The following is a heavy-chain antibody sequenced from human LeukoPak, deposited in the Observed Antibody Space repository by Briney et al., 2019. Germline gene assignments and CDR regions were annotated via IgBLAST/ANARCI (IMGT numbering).Heavy chain of an antibody. CDR2: IYPGDSDT. CDR3: ARSYCASASCYNLDY. J-gene: IGHJ4*02. V-gene: IGHV5-51*01. Sequence: GESPKISCEGSGYTFTVYWIAWVRQMPGKGLEWMGIIYPGDSDTRYSPSFQGRVTISADKSISTAYLQRSSLKASDTAMYYCARSYCASASCYNLDYWGQGTRVTVSS. CDR1: GYTFTVYW. D-gene: IGHD2-2*01.